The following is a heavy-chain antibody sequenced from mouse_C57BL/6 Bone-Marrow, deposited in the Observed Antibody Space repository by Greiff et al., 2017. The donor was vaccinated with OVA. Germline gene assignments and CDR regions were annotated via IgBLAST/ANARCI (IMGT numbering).Heavy chain of an antibody. V-gene: IGHV1-50*01. CDR3: ARDYYGSSVFGY. CDR1: GYTFTSYW. D-gene: IGHD1-1*01. Sequence: QVQLQQPGAELVKPGASVKLSCKASGYTFTSYWMQWVKQRPGQGLEWIGEIDPSDSYTNYNQKFKGKATLTVDTSSSTAYMQLSSLTSEDSAVYDCARDYYGSSVFGYWGQGTTLTVSS. CDR2: IDPSDSYT. J-gene: IGHJ2*01.